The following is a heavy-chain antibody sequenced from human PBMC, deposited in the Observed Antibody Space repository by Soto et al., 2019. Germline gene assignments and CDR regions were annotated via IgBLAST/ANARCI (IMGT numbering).Heavy chain of an antibody. CDR2: ISAYNGNT. D-gene: IGHD3-10*01. CDR3: ARGGGSYYGSGSSNAFDI. Sequence: ASVKVSCKASGYTFTSYGISWLRQAPGQGLEWMGWISAYNGNTNYAQKLQGRVTMTTDTSTSTAYMELRSLRSDDTAVYYCARGGGSYYGSGSSNAFDIWGQGTMVTVSS. V-gene: IGHV1-18*01. J-gene: IGHJ3*02. CDR1: GYTFTSYG.